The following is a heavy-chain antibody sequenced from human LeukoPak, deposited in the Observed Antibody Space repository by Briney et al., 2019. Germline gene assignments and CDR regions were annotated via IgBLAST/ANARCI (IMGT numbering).Heavy chain of an antibody. CDR2: IDPSGGST. CDR1: GYTFTSYY. Sequence: ASVKVSCKASGYTFTSYYMHWVRQAPGQGLEWMGIIDPSGGSTSYAQKFQGRVTMTRDMSTSTVYMELSSLRSEDTAVYYCARHSSSSWFDPWGQGTLVTVSS. D-gene: IGHD6-6*01. J-gene: IGHJ5*02. V-gene: IGHV1-46*01. CDR3: ARHSSSSWFDP.